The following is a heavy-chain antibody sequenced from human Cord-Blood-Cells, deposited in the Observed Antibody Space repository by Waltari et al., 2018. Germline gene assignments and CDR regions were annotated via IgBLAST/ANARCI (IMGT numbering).Heavy chain of an antibody. CDR3: ATRNYYDSSGYYYSYYYYMDV. CDR2: IYYSGST. V-gene: IGHV4-39*01. Sequence: QLQLQESGPGLVKPSETLSLTCTVSGGSISSSSYYWGWIRQPPGKGLEWIGSIYYSGSTYYNPSRKSRVTISVDTSKNQFSLKLSSVTAADTAVYYCATRNYYDSSGYYYSYYYYMDVWGKGTTVTVSS. D-gene: IGHD3-22*01. J-gene: IGHJ6*03. CDR1: GGSISSSSYY.